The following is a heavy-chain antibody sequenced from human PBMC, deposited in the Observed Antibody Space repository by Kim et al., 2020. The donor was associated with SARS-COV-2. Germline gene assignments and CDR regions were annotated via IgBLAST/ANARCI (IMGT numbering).Heavy chain of an antibody. D-gene: IGHD3-10*01. J-gene: IGHJ4*02. CDR1: GYTFTSYY. CDR2: INPSGGST. Sequence: ASVKVSCKASGYTFTSYYMHWVRQAPVQGLEWMGIINPSGGSTSYAQKFQGRVTMTRDTSTSTVYMELSSLRSEDTAVYYCARDRMVRGVITTHFDYWGQGTLVTVSS. CDR3: ARDRMVRGVITTHFDY. V-gene: IGHV1-46*01.